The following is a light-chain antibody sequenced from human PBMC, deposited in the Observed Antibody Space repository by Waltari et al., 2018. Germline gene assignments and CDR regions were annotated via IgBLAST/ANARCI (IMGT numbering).Light chain of an antibody. J-gene: IGKJ4*01. V-gene: IGKV1-17*01. CDR2: AAS. Sequence: DIQMTQSPSSLSASVGDTVTITCRASQNIRTYLNWFQQKPGKAPKLLISAASSLQSGVPSRFSGSGSGTEFTLTVSSLQPEDFATYYCLQHKDYPLTFGGGTRVEIK. CDR1: QNIRTY. CDR3: LQHKDYPLT.